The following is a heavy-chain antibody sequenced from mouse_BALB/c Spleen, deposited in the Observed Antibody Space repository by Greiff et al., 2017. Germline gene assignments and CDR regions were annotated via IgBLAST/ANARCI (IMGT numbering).Heavy chain of an antibody. CDR2: ISSGGSYT. CDR3: ARGYYYGSSPWYFDV. CDR1: GFTFSSYT. J-gene: IGHJ1*01. Sequence: EVKLVESGGGLVKPGGSLKLSCAASGFTFSSYTMSWVRQTPEKRLEWVATISSGGSYTYYPDSVKGRFTISRDNAKNTLYLQMSSLKSEDTAMYYCARGYYYGSSPWYFDVWGAGTTVTVSS. D-gene: IGHD1-1*01. V-gene: IGHV5-6-4*01.